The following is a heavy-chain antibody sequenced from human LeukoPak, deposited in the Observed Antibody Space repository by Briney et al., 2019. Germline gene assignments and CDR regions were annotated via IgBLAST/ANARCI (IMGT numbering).Heavy chain of an antibody. J-gene: IGHJ4*02. CDR1: GGSISSSSYY. D-gene: IGHD6-13*01. CDR2: IYYSGST. CDR3: ARYSSSWYGYYFDY. V-gene: IGHV4-39*07. Sequence: SETLSLTCTVSGGSISSSSYYWGWIRQPPWKGLEWIGSIYYSGSTNYNPSLKSRVTISVDTSKNQFSLKLSSVTAADTAVYYCARYSSSWYGYYFDYWGQGTLVTVSS.